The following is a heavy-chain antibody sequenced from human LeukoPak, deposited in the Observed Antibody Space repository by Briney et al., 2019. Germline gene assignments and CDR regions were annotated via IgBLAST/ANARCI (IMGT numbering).Heavy chain of an antibody. D-gene: IGHD3-3*01. Sequence: GGSLRLSCAASGFTFNSAWMSWVRQAPGKGLEWVAQIKTETDGGTTDYAAPVKGRFTISRDGSKNMVFLQMNSLKTDDTALYYCTWSGLKIESWGQGTLDTVSS. CDR1: GFTFNSAW. V-gene: IGHV3-15*01. CDR3: TWSGLKIES. J-gene: IGHJ4*02. CDR2: IKTETDGGTT.